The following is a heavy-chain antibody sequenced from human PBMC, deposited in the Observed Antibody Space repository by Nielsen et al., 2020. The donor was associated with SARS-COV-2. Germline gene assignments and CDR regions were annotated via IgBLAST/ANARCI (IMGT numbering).Heavy chain of an antibody. V-gene: IGHV1-2*06. CDR2: INPNSGGT. J-gene: IGHJ4*02. Sequence: SVKVSCKASGGTFSSYAISWVRQAPGQGLEWMGRINPNSGGTNYAQKFQGRVTMTRDTSISTAYMELSRLRSDDTAVYYCARGRRSYSDYWGQGTLVTVSS. CDR1: GGTFSSYA. CDR3: ARGRRSYSDY.